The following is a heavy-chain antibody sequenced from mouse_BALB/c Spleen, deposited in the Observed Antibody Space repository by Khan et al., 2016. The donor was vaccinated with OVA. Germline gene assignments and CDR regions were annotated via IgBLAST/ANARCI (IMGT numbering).Heavy chain of an antibody. J-gene: IGHJ4*01. CDR2: IWGGGGT. D-gene: IGHD2-14*01. CDR1: GFSLSRYN. Sequence: QVQLKESGPGLVAPSQSLSITCTVSGFSLSRYNIHWVRQLPGKGLEWLGMIWGGGGTDYTSTLKISLSISTDNSMSQAFLKMNSLQTDDTAMYFCARAYYRYDGYYAMDYWGQGTSGTVSS. CDR3: ARAYYRYDGYYAMDY. V-gene: IGHV2-6-4*01.